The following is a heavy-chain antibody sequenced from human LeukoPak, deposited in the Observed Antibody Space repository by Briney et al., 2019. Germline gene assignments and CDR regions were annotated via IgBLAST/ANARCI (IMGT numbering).Heavy chain of an antibody. CDR3: AKYCSGGSCYNNWFDP. Sequence: GGSLTLSCAASGFTFSSYAMSCVRQAPGKGLECVSAISGSGGSTYYADSVKGRFTISRDNSKNTMYLQMNSLRAEDTAVYYCAKYCSGGSCYNNWFDPWGQGTLVTVSS. V-gene: IGHV3-23*01. D-gene: IGHD2-15*01. J-gene: IGHJ5*02. CDR2: ISGSGGST. CDR1: GFTFSSYA.